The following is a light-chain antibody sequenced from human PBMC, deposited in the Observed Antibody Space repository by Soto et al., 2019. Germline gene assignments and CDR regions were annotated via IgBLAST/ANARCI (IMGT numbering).Light chain of an antibody. CDR2: DAS. Sequence: DIQLTQSPSSLSASVGDSVTITCQASQDISNYLNWYQQKPGKAPKLLIYDASTLETGVPSRFSGSGSGTDFTFTISSLQPEDIATYYCQQYDNLPRTFGQGTKVEIK. CDR1: QDISNY. V-gene: IGKV1-33*01. CDR3: QQYDNLPRT. J-gene: IGKJ1*01.